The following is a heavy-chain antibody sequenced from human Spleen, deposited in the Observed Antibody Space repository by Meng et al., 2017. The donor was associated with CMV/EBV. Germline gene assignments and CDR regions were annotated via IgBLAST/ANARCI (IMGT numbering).Heavy chain of an antibody. CDR1: GFTFSSYS. V-gene: IGHV3-48*04. J-gene: IGHJ4*02. CDR2: ISSSSSTI. D-gene: IGHD3-3*01. CDR3: ARDFSGSQGY. Sequence: GESLKISCAASGFTFSSYSMNWVRQAPGKGLEWVSYISSSSSTIYYADSVKGRFTISRDNAKNSLYLQMNSLRAEDTAVYYCARDFSGSQGYWGQGTLVTVSS.